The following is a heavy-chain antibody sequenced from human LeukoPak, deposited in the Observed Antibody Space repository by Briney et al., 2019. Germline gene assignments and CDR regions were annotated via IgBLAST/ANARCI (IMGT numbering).Heavy chain of an antibody. D-gene: IGHD3-22*01. J-gene: IGHJ5*02. Sequence: GGSLRLSCAASGFTFSSYSMNWVRQAPGKGLEWVSYISSSSSTIYYADSVKGRFTISRDNAKNSLYLQMNSLRAEDTAVYYCARVISSAWRQNDLWGQGTLVTVSS. CDR2: ISSSSSTI. CDR3: ARVISSAWRQNDL. V-gene: IGHV3-48*01. CDR1: GFTFSSYS.